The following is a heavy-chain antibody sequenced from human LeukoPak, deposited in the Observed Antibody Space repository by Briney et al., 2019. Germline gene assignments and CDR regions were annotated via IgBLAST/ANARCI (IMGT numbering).Heavy chain of an antibody. CDR1: GASITSWY. Sequence: SETLSLTRTVSGASITSWYWSWLRQPAGKRLEWIGRVLNTGTTNYNPSLKSRVTMSLDTSKSQISLSMKSVTAADTAVYYCATGSGDFDHWGHGTRVTISS. D-gene: IGHD1-1*01. J-gene: IGHJ4*01. CDR2: VLNTGTT. V-gene: IGHV4-4*07. CDR3: ATGSGDFDH.